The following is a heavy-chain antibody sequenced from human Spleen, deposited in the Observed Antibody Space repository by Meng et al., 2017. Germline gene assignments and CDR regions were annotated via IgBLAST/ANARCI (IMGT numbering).Heavy chain of an antibody. CDR1: GFTSDDYA. D-gene: IGHD2-21*02. Sequence: GGSLRLSCAASGFTSDDYAMNWVRQAPGKGLERVSGISWKSGSIGYADSVKGRFTISRDNAKNSLYLQMNSLTAEDTAVYYCARDRDWAFDYWGQGTLVTVSS. CDR2: ISWKSGSI. CDR3: ARDRDWAFDY. J-gene: IGHJ4*02. V-gene: IGHV3-9*02.